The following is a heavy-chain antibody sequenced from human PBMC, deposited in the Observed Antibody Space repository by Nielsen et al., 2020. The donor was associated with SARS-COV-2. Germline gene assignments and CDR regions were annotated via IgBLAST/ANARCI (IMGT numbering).Heavy chain of an antibody. Sequence: GGSLRLSCKGSGFSFTSYWIAWVRQMPGKGLEWMGIIYPGDSDTKYSPSFQGQVTISADKSTGIAYLQWSSLKASDSATYYCARRTGYGDYAWFDPWGQGTQVTVSS. CDR3: ARRTGYGDYAWFDP. V-gene: IGHV5-51*01. D-gene: IGHD4-17*01. CDR1: GFSFTSYW. CDR2: IYPGDSDT. J-gene: IGHJ5*02.